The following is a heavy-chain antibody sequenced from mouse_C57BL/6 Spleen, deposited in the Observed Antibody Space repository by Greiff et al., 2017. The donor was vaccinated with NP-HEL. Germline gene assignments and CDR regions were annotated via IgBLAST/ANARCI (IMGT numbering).Heavy chain of an antibody. D-gene: IGHD1-1*01. CDR3: ARKDYGSSDDAMDY. V-gene: IGHV1-53*01. Sequence: QVHVKQPGTELVKPGASVKLSCKASGYTFTSYWMHWVKQRPGQGLEWIGNINPSNGGTNYNEKFKSKATLTVDKSSSTAYMQLSSLTSEDSAVYYCARKDYGSSDDAMDYWGQGTSVTVSS. CDR2: INPSNGGT. J-gene: IGHJ4*01. CDR1: GYTFTSYW.